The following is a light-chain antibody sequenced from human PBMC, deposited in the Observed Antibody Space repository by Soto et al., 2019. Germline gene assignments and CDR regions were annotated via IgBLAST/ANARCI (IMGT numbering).Light chain of an antibody. CDR1: QTVSRY. J-gene: IGKJ4*01. CDR2: YAS. V-gene: IGKV3-11*01. Sequence: VLTQSPATLFLSPGERATLSCRASQTVSRYLAWYQQKPGQAPRLLIYYASNRATGIPARFSGSGSGTDYTLTISSIEPEDFAVDYCQQRSTWPLFTFGGGTKVEI. CDR3: QQRSTWPLFT.